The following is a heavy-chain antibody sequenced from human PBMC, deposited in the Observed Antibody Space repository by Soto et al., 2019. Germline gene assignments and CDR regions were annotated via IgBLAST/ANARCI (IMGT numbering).Heavy chain of an antibody. CDR1: GFTFSNAW. CDR2: IKSKTDGGTT. D-gene: IGHD3-10*01. Sequence: EVQLVESGGGLVKPGGSLRLSCAASGFTFSNAWMNWVRQAPGKGLEWVGRIKSKTDGGTTDYAAPVKGRFTISRDDSKNTLYLQMNSLKTEDTAVHYCTTDENYYYGSGSYPPGWGQGTLVTVSS. CDR3: TTDENYYYGSGSYPPG. V-gene: IGHV3-15*07. J-gene: IGHJ4*02.